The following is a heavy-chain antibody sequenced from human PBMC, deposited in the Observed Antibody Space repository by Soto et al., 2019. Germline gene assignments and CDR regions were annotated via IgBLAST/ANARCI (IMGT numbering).Heavy chain of an antibody. Sequence: QITLKESGPTLVKPTQTLTLTCSFSGFSLSTGGVGVGWTRQPPGKALEWLALIYWDDDKRFSPSFKSRLTITKDTSKTQVVLTMTNIDPVATAPYYCAHRNNYFDISGYYDSGYYFHYCGQGTLFTVSS. J-gene: IGHJ4*02. CDR2: IYWDDDK. V-gene: IGHV2-5*02. CDR3: AHRNNYFDISGYYDSGYYFHY. D-gene: IGHD3-22*01. CDR1: GFSLSTGGVG.